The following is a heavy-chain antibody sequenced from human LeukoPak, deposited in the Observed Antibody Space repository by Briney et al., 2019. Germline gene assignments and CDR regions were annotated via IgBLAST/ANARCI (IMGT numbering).Heavy chain of an antibody. CDR3: AKVQMSTGWTFDF. CDR2: IDGSGDNR. D-gene: IGHD2-2*01. Sequence: GGSLRLSCAGSGFIFSNYAMSWVRQAPGKGLEWVSSIDGSGDNRYYADSVKGRFTISRDNSGNTLYLQLRGLGAEDTATYYCAKVQMSTGWTFDFWGQGSLVTVSS. V-gene: IGHV3-23*01. J-gene: IGHJ4*02. CDR1: GFIFSNYA.